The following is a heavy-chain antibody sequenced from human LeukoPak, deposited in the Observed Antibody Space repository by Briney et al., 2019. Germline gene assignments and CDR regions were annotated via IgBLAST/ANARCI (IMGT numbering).Heavy chain of an antibody. J-gene: IGHJ4*02. CDR3: ARVGSGSSDY. V-gene: IGHV4-59*01. D-gene: IGHD1-26*01. CDR1: GGSISSYY. Sequence: SETLSLTCTVSGGSISSYYWSWIRQPPGKGLEWIGYNSYSGNTNYNPSLKSRVTISVDTSKNHFSLNLSSVTAADTAVYYCARVGSGSSDYWGQGTLVTVSS. CDR2: NSYSGNT.